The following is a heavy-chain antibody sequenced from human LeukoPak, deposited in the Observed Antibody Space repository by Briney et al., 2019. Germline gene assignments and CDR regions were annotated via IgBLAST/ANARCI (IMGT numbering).Heavy chain of an antibody. CDR2: ISSGSSYI. CDR3: ARTGATFDY. J-gene: IGHJ4*02. CDR1: GFTFSNCN. V-gene: IGHV3-21*04. D-gene: IGHD7-27*01. Sequence: GGSLRLSCAASGFTFSNCNMNWVRQSPGKGLEWVSSISSGSSYIYYADSVKGRFTISRDNAKNSLYLQMNSLRAEDTAVYYCARTGATFDYWGQGTLVTVSS.